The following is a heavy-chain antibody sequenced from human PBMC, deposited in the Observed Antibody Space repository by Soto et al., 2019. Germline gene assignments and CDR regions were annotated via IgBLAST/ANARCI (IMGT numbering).Heavy chain of an antibody. J-gene: IGHJ4*02. CDR2: IYYSGST. V-gene: IGHV4-59*01. CDR3: ARGLGLDQGSYYYFDY. D-gene: IGHD1-26*01. CDR1: GGSISSYY. Sequence: PSETLSLTCTVSGGSISSYYWSWIRQPPGKGLEWIGYIYYSGSTNYNPSLKSRVTISVDTSKNQFSLKLSSVTAADTAVYYCARGLGLDQGSYYYFDYWGQGTMVTVSS.